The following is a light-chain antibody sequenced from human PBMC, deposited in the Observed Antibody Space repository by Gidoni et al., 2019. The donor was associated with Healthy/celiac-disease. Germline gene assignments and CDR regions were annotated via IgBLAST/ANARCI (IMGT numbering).Light chain of an antibody. J-gene: IGKJ4*01. V-gene: IGKV4-1*01. CDR3: QQYYSTPLT. CDR1: QSVLYSSNNKNY. CDR2: WAS. Sequence: DIVMTQSPDSLAVSLGERATINCKSSQSVLYSSNNKNYLAWYQQKPGQPPKLLIYWASTRESGVPDRFSGSGSGTDVTLTISSLQAEDVAVYYCQQYYSTPLTFGGXTKVEIK.